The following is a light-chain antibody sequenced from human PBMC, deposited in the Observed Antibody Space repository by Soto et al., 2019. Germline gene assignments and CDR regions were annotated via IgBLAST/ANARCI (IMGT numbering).Light chain of an antibody. CDR3: RQYDTWPPEWT. J-gene: IGKJ1*01. CDR2: AAS. CDR1: QTISNN. Sequence: EILMTQSPATLSVSPGERATLSCRASQTISNNLAWYQQRPGQAPRLLIYAASTRATGIPARFSGSGSGAEFTLTISSLQSEDVATYYCRQYDTWPPEWTFGQGTKVDIK. V-gene: IGKV3-15*01.